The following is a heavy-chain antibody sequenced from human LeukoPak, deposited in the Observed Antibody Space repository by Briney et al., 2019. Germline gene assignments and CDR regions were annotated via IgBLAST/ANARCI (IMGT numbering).Heavy chain of an antibody. CDR1: GFTFSSYA. Sequence: GGSLRLSCAASGFTFSSYAMSWVRQAPGKGLEWVSAISGSGGSTYYADSVKGRFTISRDNSKNTLYQQMNSLRAEDTAVYYCARTGGYYNYAGGIDYWGQGTLVTVSS. D-gene: IGHD5-12*01. V-gene: IGHV3-23*01. CDR2: ISGSGGST. J-gene: IGHJ4*02. CDR3: ARTGGYYNYAGGIDY.